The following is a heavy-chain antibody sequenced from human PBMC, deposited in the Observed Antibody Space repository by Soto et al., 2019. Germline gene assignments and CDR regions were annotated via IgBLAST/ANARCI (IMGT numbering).Heavy chain of an antibody. CDR1: GFTFSSYS. CDR3: ARDRTGYSNDFDY. Sequence: GGSLRLSCAASGFTFSSYSMNWVRQAPGKGLEWVSSISSSSSYTNYADSVKGRFTISRDNAKNSLYLQFNSLRAEDTAVYYCARDRTGYSNDFDYWGQGTLVTVSS. J-gene: IGHJ4*02. V-gene: IGHV3-21*04. CDR2: ISSSSSYT. D-gene: IGHD1-26*01.